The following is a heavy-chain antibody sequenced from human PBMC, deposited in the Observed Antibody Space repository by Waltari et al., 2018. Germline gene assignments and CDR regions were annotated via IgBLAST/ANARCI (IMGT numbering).Heavy chain of an antibody. J-gene: IGHJ6*03. CDR3: ARVAQPADSYYYYMDV. Sequence: QVQVQESGPGLVKPSETLSLTCTVSGYPIISGYYWGWIRQPPGKGLEWIGTIYHSGTTYANPSLKSRVTISVDTSKSQFSLKLNSVTAADTAVYYCARVAQPADSYYYYMDVWGKGTSVTISS. V-gene: IGHV4-38-2*02. CDR2: IYHSGTT. D-gene: IGHD2-2*01. CDR1: GYPIISGYY.